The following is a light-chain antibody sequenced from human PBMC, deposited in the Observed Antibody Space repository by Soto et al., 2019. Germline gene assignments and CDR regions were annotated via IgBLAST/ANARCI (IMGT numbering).Light chain of an antibody. CDR3: QQRGRWPRT. J-gene: IGKJ2*01. CDR2: GAS. Sequence: EIVLTQSPATLSLSPGERATLSCRASQSVSSYLAWYQQKPGQAPRLLIYGASNRATGIPARFSGSGSGTDFTLPISSLEPEDFAVYYCQQRGRWPRTFGQGTKLESK. V-gene: IGKV3-11*01. CDR1: QSVSSY.